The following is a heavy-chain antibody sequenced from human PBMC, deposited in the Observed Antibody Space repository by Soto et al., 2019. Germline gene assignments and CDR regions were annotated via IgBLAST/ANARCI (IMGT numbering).Heavy chain of an antibody. Sequence: GGSLRLSCAASGFTFDDYNMHWVRQAPGKGLEWVSLISRDGTNTNYAESVKGRFTISRDNSKNSLYSQMNSLRTEDTALYYCVKETYYYDVSSYYPLGSWGQGTLVTVSS. CDR2: ISRDGTNT. J-gene: IGHJ5*02. CDR1: GFTFDDYN. CDR3: VKETYYYDVSSYYPLGS. V-gene: IGHV3-43*01. D-gene: IGHD3-22*01.